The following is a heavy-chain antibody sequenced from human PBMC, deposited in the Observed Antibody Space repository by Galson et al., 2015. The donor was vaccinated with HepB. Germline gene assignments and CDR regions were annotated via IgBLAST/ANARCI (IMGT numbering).Heavy chain of an antibody. CDR1: GYTLTELS. D-gene: IGHD3-22*01. J-gene: IGHJ1*01. V-gene: IGHV1-24*01. Sequence: SVKVSCKVSGYTLTELSMHWVRQAPGKGLEWMGGFDPEDGETIYAQKFQGRVTMTEDTSTDTAYMELSSLRSEDTAVYYCATARYSSGSKADFQHWGQGTLVTVSS. CDR3: ATARYSSGSKADFQH. CDR2: FDPEDGET.